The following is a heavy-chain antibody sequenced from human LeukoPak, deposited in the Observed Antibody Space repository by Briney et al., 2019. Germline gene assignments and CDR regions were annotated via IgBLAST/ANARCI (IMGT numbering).Heavy chain of an antibody. D-gene: IGHD2-15*01. CDR2: IYYSGST. J-gene: IGHJ6*03. CDR3: ARTPNVYYYYMDV. Sequence: PSETLSLTCTVSGGSISSYYWSWLRQPPGKGLEWIGYIYYSGSTNYNPSLKSRVTISVDTSKNQFSLKLSSVTAADTAVYYCARTPNVYYYYMDVWGKGTAVTVSS. V-gene: IGHV4-59*01. CDR1: GGSISSYY.